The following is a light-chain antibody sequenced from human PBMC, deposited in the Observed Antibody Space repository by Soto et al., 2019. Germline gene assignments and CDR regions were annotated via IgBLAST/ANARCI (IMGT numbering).Light chain of an antibody. V-gene: IGKV1-33*01. CDR3: QQYVNLPPT. CDR2: DAS. Sequence: DIQMTQSPSSLSASVGNRVIITCQASQDINNYLNWYQQKPGKAPKILIYDASYLQTGVPSRFSGTGSGTDFSLTISSLQPEDIATYYCQQYVNLPPTFGGGTKVEIK. CDR1: QDINNY. J-gene: IGKJ4*01.